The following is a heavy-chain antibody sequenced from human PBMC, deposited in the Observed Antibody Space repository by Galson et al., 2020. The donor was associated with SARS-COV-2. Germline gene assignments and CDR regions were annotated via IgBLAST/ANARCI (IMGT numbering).Heavy chain of an antibody. Sequence: GGSLRLSCAASGFTFSSYAMSWVRQAPGKGLEWVSAISGSGGSTYYADSVKGRFTISRDNSKNTLYLQMNSLRAEDTAVYYCAKDAAAAAAGTYYYYYYGMDVWGQGTTVTVSS. CDR2: ISGSGGST. CDR1: GFTFSSYA. J-gene: IGHJ6*02. CDR3: AKDAAAAAAGTYYYYYYGMDV. D-gene: IGHD6-13*01. V-gene: IGHV3-23*01.